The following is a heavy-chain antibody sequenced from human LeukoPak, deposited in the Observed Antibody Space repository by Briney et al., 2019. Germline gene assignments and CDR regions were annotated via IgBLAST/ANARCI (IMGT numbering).Heavy chain of an antibody. V-gene: IGHV1-46*01. CDR1: GYTFTSYY. J-gene: IGHJ4*02. D-gene: IGHD6-13*01. Sequence: ASVKVSCKASGYTFTSYYMHWVRQAPGQGLEWMGIINPSDGSTSYAQKFQGRVTMTRDTSTSTVYMELSSLRSEDTAVYYCARDRGSSSWSNGGYFDYWGQGTLVTVSS. CDR2: INPSDGST. CDR3: ARDRGSSSWSNGGYFDY.